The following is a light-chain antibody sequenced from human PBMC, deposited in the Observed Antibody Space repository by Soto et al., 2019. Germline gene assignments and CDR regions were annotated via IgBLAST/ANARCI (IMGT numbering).Light chain of an antibody. J-gene: IGLJ3*02. V-gene: IGLV2-14*01. CDR2: GVT. CDR1: SNDVGGYNY. Sequence: QSVLTQPASVSGSPGQSITISCTGTSNDVGGYNYVSWYQQHPGKAPKLMIYGVTNRPSGVSNRFSGSKSGNTASLTISGLQAEDEADYYCSSYTGSSTWVFGGGTKLT. CDR3: SSYTGSSTWV.